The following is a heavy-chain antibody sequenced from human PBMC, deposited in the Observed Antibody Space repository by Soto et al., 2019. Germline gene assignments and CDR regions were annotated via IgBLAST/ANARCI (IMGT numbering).Heavy chain of an antibody. CDR3: ARSLASYRDLDL. CDR1: GFTFSSYG. Sequence: QGQLVESGGGVVQPGRSLRLSCAASGFTFSSYGMHWFRQAPGKGLEWVAVIWSDGSNKDIADSVKGRFIFSRDNPKSTLYLQMNTLGAEDAGVYYCARSLASYRDLDLWGRGTLVTVSS. J-gene: IGHJ5*02. V-gene: IGHV3-33*01. CDR2: IWSDGSNK. D-gene: IGHD5-18*01.